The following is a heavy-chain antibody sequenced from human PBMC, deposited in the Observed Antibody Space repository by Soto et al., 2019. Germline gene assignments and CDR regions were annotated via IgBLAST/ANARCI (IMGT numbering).Heavy chain of an antibody. V-gene: IGHV5-51*01. CDR3: ARHLNGDQQYYYYGMDV. D-gene: IGHD4-17*01. Sequence: GRSLKISCKGSGYSFTSYWIGWVRQMPGKGLEWMGIIYPGDSDTRYSPSFQGQVTISADKSISTAYLQWSSLKASDTAMYYCARHLNGDQQYYYYGMDVWGQGTKVTVSS. CDR1: GYSFTSYW. CDR2: IYPGDSDT. J-gene: IGHJ6*02.